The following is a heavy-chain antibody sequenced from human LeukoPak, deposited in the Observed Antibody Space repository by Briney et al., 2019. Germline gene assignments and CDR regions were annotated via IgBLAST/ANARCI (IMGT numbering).Heavy chain of an antibody. D-gene: IGHD1-26*01. CDR3: SGSHPGGIWNFDY. CDR2: ISGSGGST. V-gene: IGHV3-23*01. J-gene: IGHJ4*02. CDR1: GFTFSSYA. Sequence: GRSLRLSCAASGFTFSSYAMSWVRQAPGRGLEWVSTISGSGGSTYFADSVKGRFTISRDNSKNTLYLQMNGLRAEDTAVYYCSGSHPGGIWNFDYWGQGTLVTVSS.